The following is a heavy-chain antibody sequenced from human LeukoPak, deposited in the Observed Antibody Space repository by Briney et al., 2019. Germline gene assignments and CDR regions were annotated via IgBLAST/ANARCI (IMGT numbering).Heavy chain of an antibody. CDR3: AKDADLGYDFWSGYFSFDY. V-gene: IGHV3-23*01. CDR1: GFTFSSYA. Sequence: PGGSLRLSCAAAGFTFSSYAMSWVRQAPGKGLEWVSAISCSGGSTYYADSVKGRFTISRDNSKNTLYLQMNSLRAEDTAVYYCAKDADLGYDFWSGYFSFDYWGQGTLVTVSS. CDR2: ISCSGGST. J-gene: IGHJ4*02. D-gene: IGHD3-3*01.